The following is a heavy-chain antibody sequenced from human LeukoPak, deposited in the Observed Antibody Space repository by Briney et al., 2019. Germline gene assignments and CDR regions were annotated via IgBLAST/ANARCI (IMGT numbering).Heavy chain of an antibody. V-gene: IGHV3-23*01. D-gene: IGHD6-13*01. J-gene: IGHJ4*02. CDR2: ISGSGGST. CDR1: GFTFRSYA. Sequence: GGSLRLSCAASGFTFRSYAMSWVRQAPGKGLEWVSGISGSGGSTYYIDSVKGRFTISRDNSKNTLYLQMNSLRAEDTAVYYCAKDQSRYSSSWYGDDYWGQGTLVTVSS. CDR3: AKDQSRYSSSWYGDDY.